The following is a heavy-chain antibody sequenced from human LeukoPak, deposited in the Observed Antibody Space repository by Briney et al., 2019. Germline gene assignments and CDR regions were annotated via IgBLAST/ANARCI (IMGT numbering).Heavy chain of an antibody. CDR1: GFTVSTNY. CDR2: IYSGGST. D-gene: IGHD4-11*01. Sequence: GGSLRLSCAASGFTVSTNYMSWVRQAPGKGLEWVSVIYSGGSTYYADSVKGRVAISRDNSNNTVFLQMNIVRAEDTAVYYCARSYSNHLFGMDVWGQGTTVTVSS. V-gene: IGHV3-66*01. J-gene: IGHJ6*02. CDR3: ARSYSNHLFGMDV.